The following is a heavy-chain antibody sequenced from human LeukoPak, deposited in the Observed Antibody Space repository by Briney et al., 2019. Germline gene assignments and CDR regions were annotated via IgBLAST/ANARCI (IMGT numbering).Heavy chain of an antibody. CDR3: EAHMYYDILTGLIAANDY. D-gene: IGHD3-9*01. V-gene: IGHV3-74*01. Sequence: GGSLRLSCAASGFTFSSYWMHWVRQAPGKGLVWVSRINSDGSSTSYADSVKGRFTISRDNAKNSLYLQMNSLRAEDTAVYYCEAHMYYDILTGLIAANDYWGQGTLVTVSS. CDR1: GFTFSSYW. J-gene: IGHJ4*02. CDR2: INSDGSST.